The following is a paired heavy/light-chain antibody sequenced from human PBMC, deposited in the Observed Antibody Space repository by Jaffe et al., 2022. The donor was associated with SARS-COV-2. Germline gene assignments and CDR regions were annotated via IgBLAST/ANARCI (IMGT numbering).Light chain of an antibody. CDR2: DTN. CDR3: LLSYSGARV. CDR1: TGAVTSGHY. Sequence: QAVVTQEPSLTVSPGGTVTLTCGSSTGAVTSGHYPYWFQQKPGQAPRTLIYDTNNKHSWTPARFSGSLLGGKAALTLSGAQPEDEADYYCLLSYSGARVFGGGSKLTVL. V-gene: IGLV7-46*01. J-gene: IGLJ2*01.
Heavy chain of an antibody. V-gene: IGHV3-23*01. D-gene: IGHD6-13*01. J-gene: IGHJ4*02. CDR1: GFTLRSYA. CDR2: ISSSDGST. Sequence: EVQLLESGGGLVQPGGSLRLSCAASGFTLRSYAMTWVRQAPGKGLEWVSGISSSDGSTFYADSVKGRFTISRDNSKNTLYLQMDSVRADDTAVYFCAKMGGGRGTTAGSPYWGQGTLVTVSS. CDR3: AKMGGGRGTTAGSPY.